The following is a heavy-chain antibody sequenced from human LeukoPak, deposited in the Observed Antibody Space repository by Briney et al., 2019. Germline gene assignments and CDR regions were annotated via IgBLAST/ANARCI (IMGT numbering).Heavy chain of an antibody. Sequence: KPGGSLRLSCAASGFIFDDYAMQWVRQAPGKGLEGVSGISWNSGSIGYADSVKGRFTISRDNAKNSLYLQMNSLSAEDMALYYCAKESQRVFDIWGHGTMVTVSS. CDR1: GFIFDDYA. J-gene: IGHJ3*02. CDR2: ISWNSGSI. V-gene: IGHV3-9*03. CDR3: AKESQRVFDI.